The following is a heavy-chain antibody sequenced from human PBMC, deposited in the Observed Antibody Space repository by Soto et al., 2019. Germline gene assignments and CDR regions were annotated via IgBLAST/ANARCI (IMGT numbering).Heavy chain of an antibody. CDR3: AREFCSGGNCYTYYFDP. Sequence: GXLRLSCATSGLXFNRYWLHWVRHAPGNGLVWVSHINNDGSNPNYADSVKGRFTISIDKAKSTMFLQMNSLRHEDTAVYYCAREFCSGGNCYTYYFDPWGQGMPVTVSS. V-gene: IGHV3-74*01. D-gene: IGHD2-15*01. CDR1: GLXFNRYW. J-gene: IGHJ5*02. CDR2: INNDGSNP.